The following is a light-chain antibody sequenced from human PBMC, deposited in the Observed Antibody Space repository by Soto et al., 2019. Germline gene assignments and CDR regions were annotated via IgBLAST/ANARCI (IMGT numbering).Light chain of an antibody. CDR3: QQRSNWPT. CDR2: DAS. V-gene: IGKV3-11*01. J-gene: IGKJ3*01. CDR1: QSVSSY. Sequence: EIVLTQSPATLSLSPGERATLSCRACQSVSSYLAWYQQEPGQAPRLLIYDASNRATGIPARFSGSGSGTDFTLTISSLEPEDFAVYYCQQRSNWPTFGPGTRWIS.